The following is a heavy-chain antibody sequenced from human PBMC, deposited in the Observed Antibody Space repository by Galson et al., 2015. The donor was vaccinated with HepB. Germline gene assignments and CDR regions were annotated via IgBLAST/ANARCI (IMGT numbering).Heavy chain of an antibody. CDR3: ARDPCGGDCYPDY. J-gene: IGHJ4*02. V-gene: IGHV1-46*04. CDR2: INPSGGST. CDR1: GYTFTSYY. Sequence: SVKVSCKASGYTFTSYYMHWVRQAPGQGLEWMGIINPSGGSTSYAQKLQGRVTMTRDTSTSTVYMELSSLRSEDTAVYYCARDPCGGDCYPDYWGQGTLVTVSS. D-gene: IGHD2-21*02.